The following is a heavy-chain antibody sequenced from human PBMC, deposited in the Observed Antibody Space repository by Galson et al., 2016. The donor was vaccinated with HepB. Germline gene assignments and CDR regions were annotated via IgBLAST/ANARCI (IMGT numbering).Heavy chain of an antibody. J-gene: IGHJ4*02. CDR2: IDPSDSYT. D-gene: IGHD5-18*01. V-gene: IGHV5-10-1*01. CDR3: ARGSPDSYGIDY. CDR1: GYSFTSYW. Sequence: QSGAEVKKPGESLRISCKGSGYSFTSYWISWVRQMPGKGLEWMGRIDPSDSYTNYSPSFQGHVTISADKSISTAHLPCSTLKASDTALYYGARGSPDSYGIDYWGQGTLVTVSS.